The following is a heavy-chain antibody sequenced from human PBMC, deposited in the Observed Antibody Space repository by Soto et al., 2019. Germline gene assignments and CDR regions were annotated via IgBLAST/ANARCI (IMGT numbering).Heavy chain of an antibody. CDR2: IYYSGST. J-gene: IGHJ4*02. CDR1: GGSISSSSYY. V-gene: IGHV4-39*01. D-gene: IGHD3-16*01. Sequence: ETLSLTCTVSGGSISSSSYYWGWIRQPPGKGLGWIGSIYYSGSTYYNPALKSRVTISVDTSKNQFSLKLSSMTAADTAVYYCARALGGGRSTDLDYWGQGTLVTVSS. CDR3: ARALGGGRSTDLDY.